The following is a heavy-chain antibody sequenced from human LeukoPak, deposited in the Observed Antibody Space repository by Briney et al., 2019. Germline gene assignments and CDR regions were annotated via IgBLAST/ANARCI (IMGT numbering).Heavy chain of an antibody. D-gene: IGHD3-10*01. V-gene: IGHV1-2*06. Sequence: ASVKVSCKASGYTFTGYYMHWVRQAPGQGLEWMGRINPNSGGTNYAQKFQGRVTMTGDASISTAYMELSRLRSDDTAVYYCARLWFGELPREDYWGQGTLVTVPS. CDR3: ARLWFGELPREDY. CDR1: GYTFTGYY. CDR2: INPNSGGT. J-gene: IGHJ4*02.